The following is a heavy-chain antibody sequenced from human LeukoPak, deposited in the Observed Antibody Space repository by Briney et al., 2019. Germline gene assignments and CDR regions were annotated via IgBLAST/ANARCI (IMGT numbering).Heavy chain of an antibody. Sequence: GASVKVSCKASGYTFTSYAMNWVRQAPGQGLEWMGWINTNTGSPTYAQGFTGRFVFSLDTSVSTAYLQISSLKAEDTAVYYCAREVITYYYYYGMDVWGQGTTVTVSS. V-gene: IGHV7-4-1*02. D-gene: IGHD3-22*01. J-gene: IGHJ6*02. CDR1: GYTFTSYA. CDR3: AREVITYYYYYGMDV. CDR2: INTNTGSP.